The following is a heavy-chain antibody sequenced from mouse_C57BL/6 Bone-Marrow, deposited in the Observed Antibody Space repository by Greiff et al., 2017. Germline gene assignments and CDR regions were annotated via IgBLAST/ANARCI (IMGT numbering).Heavy chain of an antibody. CDR2: IYPGDGDT. Sequence: VQLQQSGPELVKPGASVKISCKASGYAFSSSWMNWVKQRPGKGLEWIGRIYPGDGDTNYNGKFKGKATLTADKSSSTAYMQLSSLTSEDSAVYCCARVDGSRYYFDYWGQGNTL. CDR1: GYAFSSSW. CDR3: ARVDGSRYYFDY. V-gene: IGHV1-82*01. J-gene: IGHJ2*01.